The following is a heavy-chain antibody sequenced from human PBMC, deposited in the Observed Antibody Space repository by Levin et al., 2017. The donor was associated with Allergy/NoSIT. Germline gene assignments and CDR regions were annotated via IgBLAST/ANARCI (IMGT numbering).Heavy chain of an antibody. CDR1: GGSISSGGYY. CDR3: ARRDHYFYYMDV. V-gene: IGHV4-31*03. Sequence: SETLSLTCTVSGGSISSGGYYWSWIRQHPGKGLEWIGYIYYSGSTYYNPSLKSRVTISVDTSKNQFSPKLSSVTAADTAVYYCARRDHYFYYMDVWGKGTTVTVSS. J-gene: IGHJ6*03. CDR2: IYYSGST.